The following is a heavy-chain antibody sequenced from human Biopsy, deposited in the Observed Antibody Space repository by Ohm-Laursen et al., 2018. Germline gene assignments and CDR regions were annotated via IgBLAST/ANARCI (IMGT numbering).Heavy chain of an antibody. CDR3: ARMEQPHDY. J-gene: IGHJ4*02. D-gene: IGHD6-13*01. Sequence: GASVKVSCKASGYPFSNYYLFWVRQAPGQGLEWMGRISPNSGDTVFARNFQGRVTMTRDTAISTVYMDLRNLRPDDTAVYFCARMEQPHDYWGQGTLVTVSS. CDR1: GYPFSNYY. CDR2: ISPNSGDT. V-gene: IGHV1-2*06.